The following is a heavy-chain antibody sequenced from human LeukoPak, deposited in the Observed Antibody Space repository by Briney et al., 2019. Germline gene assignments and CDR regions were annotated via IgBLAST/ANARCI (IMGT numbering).Heavy chain of an antibody. CDR3: ARANTMVRGVRPYYFDY. D-gene: IGHD3-10*01. Sequence: PSETLSLTCTVSGGSISSYYWSWIRQPPGKGLEWIGYIYYSGSTNYNPSLKSRVTISVDTSKNQFSLKLSSVTAADTAVYYCARANTMVRGVRPYYFDYWGQGTLVTVSS. J-gene: IGHJ4*02. CDR2: IYYSGST. V-gene: IGHV4-59*01. CDR1: GGSISSYY.